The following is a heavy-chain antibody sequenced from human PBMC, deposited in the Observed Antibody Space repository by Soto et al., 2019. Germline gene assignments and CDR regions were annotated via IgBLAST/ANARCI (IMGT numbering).Heavy chain of an antibody. D-gene: IGHD2-15*01. CDR2: INAGNGNT. CDR3: ARSPGTGGGAFDI. Sequence: ASVKVSCKASGYTFTSYAMHWVRQAPGQRLEWMGWINAGNGNTKYSQKFQGRVTITRDTSASTAYMELSSLRSEDTAVYYCARSPGTGGGAFDIWGQGTMVTVSS. V-gene: IGHV1-3*01. J-gene: IGHJ3*02. CDR1: GYTFTSYA.